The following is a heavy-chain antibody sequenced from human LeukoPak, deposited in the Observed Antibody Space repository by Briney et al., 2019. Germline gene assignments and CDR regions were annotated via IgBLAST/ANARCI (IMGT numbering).Heavy chain of an antibody. Sequence: GGSLRLSCAASGFTFSSYGMSWVRQAPGKGLEWVSSISSSSSYIYYADSVKGRFTISRDNAKNSLYLQMNSLRAEDTAVYYCARVSYGGYYYFDYWGQGTLVTVSS. CDR2: ISSSSSYI. CDR3: ARVSYGGYYYFDY. CDR1: GFTFSSYG. V-gene: IGHV3-21*01. D-gene: IGHD5-12*01. J-gene: IGHJ4*02.